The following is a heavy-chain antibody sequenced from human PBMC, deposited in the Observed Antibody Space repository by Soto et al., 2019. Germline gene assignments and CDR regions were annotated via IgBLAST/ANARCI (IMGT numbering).Heavy chain of an antibody. D-gene: IGHD3-3*01. J-gene: IGHJ3*01. V-gene: IGHV4-39*01. Sequence: QLQLQESGPGLVRPSETLSLTCIVSGDSISASTYYWGWVRQPPGEGLEWIGSIYYDGTTYSNPSLKSRVSLSVDTSRNHFSLKLTSVTAADTAVYHGSRHGVNSPFRFWGQGTMVTVSS. CDR1: GDSISASTYY. CDR3: SRHGVNSPFRF. CDR2: IYYDGTT.